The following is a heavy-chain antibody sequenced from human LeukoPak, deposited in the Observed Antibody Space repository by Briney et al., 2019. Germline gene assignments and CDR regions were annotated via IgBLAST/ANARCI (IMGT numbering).Heavy chain of an antibody. D-gene: IGHD5-18*01. V-gene: IGHV4-4*08. CDR1: GGSISSYY. CDR2: VHSNGNT. CDR3: ARRIQLWSYWHFDL. J-gene: IGHJ2*01. Sequence: PSETLSLTCTVSGGSISSYYWSWIRQPPGKGLDWIGDVHSNGNTNYNPSLKNRVTMSIDTSRDQFSLTLTSVTAADTAIFYCARRIQLWSYWHFDLWGRGTLVTVSS.